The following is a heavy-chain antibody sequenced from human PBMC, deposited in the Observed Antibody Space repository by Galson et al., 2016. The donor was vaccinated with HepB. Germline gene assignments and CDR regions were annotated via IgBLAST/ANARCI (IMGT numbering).Heavy chain of an antibody. D-gene: IGHD5-12*01. CDR1: GGSLSPNY. J-gene: IGHJ4*02. V-gene: IGHV4-59*01. Sequence: SETLSLTCTVSGGSLSPNYWSWVRQSPGKGLQWIGYIYYSGSPNYNPSLKSRATISVDTSKNEFSLKLSSVAAADTAVYYCASPNSGYYGEGKFDYWGQGTLVTVSS. CDR3: ASPNSGYYGEGKFDY. CDR2: IYYSGSP.